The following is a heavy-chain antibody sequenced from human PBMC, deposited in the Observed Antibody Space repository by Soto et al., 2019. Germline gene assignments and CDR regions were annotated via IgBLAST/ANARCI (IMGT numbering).Heavy chain of an antibody. V-gene: IGHV4-39*01. CDR2: IYYSGST. CDR1: GGSISSSSYY. D-gene: IGHD4-17*01. CDR3: ATHRTRTVLYYYCYMDV. Sequence: QLQLQESGPGLVKPSETLSLNCPVSGGSISSSSYYWGWIRQPPGKGLEWIGSIYYSGSTYYNPSLKMRVTISIDTSKNQFSRKLSPVIAAYTAVYYCATHRTRTVLYYYCYMDVWGKGTTVTVSS. J-gene: IGHJ6*03.